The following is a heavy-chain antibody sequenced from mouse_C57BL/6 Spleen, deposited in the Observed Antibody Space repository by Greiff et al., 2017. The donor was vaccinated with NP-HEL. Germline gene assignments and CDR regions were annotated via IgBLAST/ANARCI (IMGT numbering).Heavy chain of an antibody. Sequence: VQRVESGPELVKPGASVKISCKASGYAFSSSWMNWVKQRPGKGLEWIGRIYPGDGDTNYNGKFKGKATLTADKSSSTAYMQLSSLTSEDSAVYFCARGYYYGSSWAMDYWGQGTSVTVSS. CDR3: ARGYYYGSSWAMDY. V-gene: IGHV1-82*01. J-gene: IGHJ4*01. D-gene: IGHD1-1*01. CDR1: GYAFSSSW. CDR2: IYPGDGDT.